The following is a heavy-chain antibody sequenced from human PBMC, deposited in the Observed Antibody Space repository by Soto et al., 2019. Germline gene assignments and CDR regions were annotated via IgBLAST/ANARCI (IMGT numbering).Heavy chain of an antibody. CDR2: IYYSGST. Sequence: SETLSLTCTVSGGSISSSSYYWGWIRQPPGKGLEWIGSIYYSGSTYYNPSLKSRVTISVDTSKNQFSLKLSSVTAADTAVYYCARVAAAGTRLYYGMDVWGQGTTVTVSS. V-gene: IGHV4-39*01. CDR3: ARVAAAGTRLYYGMDV. D-gene: IGHD6-13*01. CDR1: GGSISSSSYY. J-gene: IGHJ6*02.